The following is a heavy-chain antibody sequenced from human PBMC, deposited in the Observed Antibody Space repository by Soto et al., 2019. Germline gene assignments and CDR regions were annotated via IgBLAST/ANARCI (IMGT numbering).Heavy chain of an antibody. CDR1: RFAFSSYS. CDR3: ARHPERIAEIGWFDP. J-gene: IGHJ5*02. CDR2: ISSSSSTI. D-gene: IGHD6-13*01. V-gene: IGHV3-48*01. Sequence: GCSQRITCAASRFAFSSYSMNLVRQAPGKGLEWVSYISSSSSTIYYADSVKGRFTISRDNAKNSLYLQMNSLRAEDTAVYYCARHPERIAEIGWFDPWGQGTLVTVSS.